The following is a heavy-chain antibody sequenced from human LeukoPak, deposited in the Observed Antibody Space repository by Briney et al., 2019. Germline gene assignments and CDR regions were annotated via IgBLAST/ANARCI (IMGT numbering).Heavy chain of an antibody. D-gene: IGHD3-10*01. J-gene: IGHJ4*02. CDR2: ISSSSSTI. V-gene: IGHV3-48*04. CDR1: GFTFSSYS. CDR3: ARIGMVRGVKILYYFDY. Sequence: PGGSLRLSCAASGFTFSSYSMNWVRQAPGKGLEWVSYISSSSSTIYYADSVKGRFTISRDNAKNSLYLQMNSLRAEDTAVYYCARIGMVRGVKILYYFDYWGQGTLVTVSS.